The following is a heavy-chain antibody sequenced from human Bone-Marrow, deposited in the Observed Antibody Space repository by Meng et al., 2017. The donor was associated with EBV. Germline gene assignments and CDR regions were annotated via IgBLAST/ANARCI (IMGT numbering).Heavy chain of an antibody. J-gene: IGHJ4*02. CDR2: FIPLSDTP. CDR1: CGTFRSDS. D-gene: IGHD3-10*01. CDR3: ASESGRGFTPDY. Sequence: QVQGGESVAEVKKPGSAVEVSRKPSCGTFRSDSIRWVLQAPRQGLEWMGEFIPLSDTPHYAQKFQGCVTIPADESTSTHYFDLSGLRAEDTAVYYCASESGRGFTPDYWGQGTLVTVSS. V-gene: IGHV1-69*01.